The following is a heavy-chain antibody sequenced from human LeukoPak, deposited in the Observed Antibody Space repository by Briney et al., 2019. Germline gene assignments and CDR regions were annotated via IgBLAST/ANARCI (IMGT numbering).Heavy chain of an antibody. V-gene: IGHV4-4*07. CDR1: GGSISSYY. CDR3: ARNMLYSSGWSLDY. CDR2: THISGST. Sequence: SETLSLTCTVSGGSISSYYWSWIRQPAGKGLEWIGRTHISGSTNYNPSLKSRVTMPVDTSKNQFSLKLSSVTAADTAVYYCARNMLYSSGWSLDYWGQGILVTASS. D-gene: IGHD6-19*01. J-gene: IGHJ4*02.